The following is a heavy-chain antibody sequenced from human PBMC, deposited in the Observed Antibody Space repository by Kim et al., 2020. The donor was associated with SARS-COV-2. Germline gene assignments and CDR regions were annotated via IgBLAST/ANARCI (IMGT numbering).Heavy chain of an antibody. Sequence: GGSLRLSCAASGFTFSSYSMNWVRQAPGKGLEWVSSISSSSYIYYADSVKGRFTISRDNAKNSLYLQMNSLRAEDTAVYYCASFGYSGYDRDWYFDLWGRGTLVTVSS. V-gene: IGHV3-21*01. CDR2: ISSSSYI. CDR1: GFTFSSYS. D-gene: IGHD5-12*01. J-gene: IGHJ2*01. CDR3: ASFGYSGYDRDWYFDL.